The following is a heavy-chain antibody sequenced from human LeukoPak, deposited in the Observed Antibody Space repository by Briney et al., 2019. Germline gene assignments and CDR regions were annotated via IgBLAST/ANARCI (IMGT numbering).Heavy chain of an antibody. V-gene: IGHV4-4*07. J-gene: IGHJ5*02. CDR1: GGSISSYY. D-gene: IGHD3-9*01. Sequence: SETLSLTCTVSGGSISSYYWSWIRQPAGKGLEWLGRIYTSGSTNYNPSLKSRVTMSVDTSKNQFSLKLSSVTAADTAVYYCARVEPTFDWLLPDYNWFDPWGQGTLVTVSS. CDR2: IYTSGST. CDR3: ARVEPTFDWLLPDYNWFDP.